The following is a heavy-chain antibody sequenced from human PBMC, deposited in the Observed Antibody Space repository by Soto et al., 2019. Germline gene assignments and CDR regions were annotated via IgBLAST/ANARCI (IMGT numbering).Heavy chain of an antibody. CDR3: ARDRTIEYYYYYGMDV. J-gene: IGHJ6*02. Sequence: SETLSLTCTVSGGSVSSGSYYWSWIRQPPGKGLEWIGYIYYSGSTNYNPSLKSRVTISVDTSKNQFSLKLSSVTAADTAVYYCARDRTIEYYYYYGMDVWGQGTKVTVSS. CDR2: IYYSGST. V-gene: IGHV4-61*01. D-gene: IGHD2-15*01. CDR1: GGSVSSGSYY.